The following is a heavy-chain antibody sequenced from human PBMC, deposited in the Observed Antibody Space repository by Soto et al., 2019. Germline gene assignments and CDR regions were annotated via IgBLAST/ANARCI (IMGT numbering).Heavy chain of an antibody. CDR2: IRAYNGNT. V-gene: IGHV1-18*01. CDR1: GYTFTSYG. D-gene: IGHD6-13*01. J-gene: IGHJ6*02. CDR3: ARDLIYSSRWDPYYYGMDV. Sequence: QVQLVQSGAEVKKPGASLKVSCKASGYTFTSYGISWVRQAPGHGLEWMGWIRAYNGNTNYAQKLQGRVTITTDKSTSTAYMEVRSLRSDDTVVYYCARDLIYSSRWDPYYYGMDVCGQGTTVTV.